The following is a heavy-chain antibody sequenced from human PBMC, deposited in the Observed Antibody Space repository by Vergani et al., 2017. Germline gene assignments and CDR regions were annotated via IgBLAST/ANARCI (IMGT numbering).Heavy chain of an antibody. J-gene: IGHJ6*03. D-gene: IGHD2-2*01. CDR2: IYPGDSDT. CDR3: ARGVVPAARDYYYYYMDV. CDR1: GYSFTSYR. V-gene: IGHV5-51*03. Sequence: EVLLVQSGAEVKKPGESLKISCKRSGYSFTSYRIGWVSQMPGKGLEWMGIIYPGDSDTTYNPSFQGQVTIPADETISTAYLQWSSRKASDTAMYYCARGVVPAARDYYYYYMDVWGKXP.